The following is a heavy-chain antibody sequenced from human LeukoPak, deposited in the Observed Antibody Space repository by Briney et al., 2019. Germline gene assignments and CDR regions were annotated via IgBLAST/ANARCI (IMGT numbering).Heavy chain of an antibody. CDR3: AREGPPLYSGYDYPYFDY. Sequence: GASVKVSCKASGYTFTSYGISWVRQAPGQGLEWMGWISAYNGNTNYAQKLQGRVTMTADTSTSTAYMELRSLRSDDTAVYYCAREGPPLYSGYDYPYFDYWGQGTLVTVSS. D-gene: IGHD5-12*01. CDR2: ISAYNGNT. J-gene: IGHJ4*02. CDR1: GYTFTSYG. V-gene: IGHV1-18*01.